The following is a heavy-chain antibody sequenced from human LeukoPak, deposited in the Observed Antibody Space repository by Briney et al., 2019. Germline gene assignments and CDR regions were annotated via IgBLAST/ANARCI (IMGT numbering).Heavy chain of an antibody. D-gene: IGHD2-21*02. V-gene: IGHV1-69*13. CDR1: GGTFSSYA. CDR2: IIPIFGTA. J-gene: IGHJ3*02. CDR3: AIGTLAYCGGDCQTHDAFDI. Sequence: ASVKVSCKASGGTFSSYAISWVRQAPGQGLEWMGGIIPIFGTANYAQKFQGRVTITADESTSTAYMELSSLRSEDTAVYYCAIGTLAYCGGDCQTHDAFDIWGQGTMVTVSS.